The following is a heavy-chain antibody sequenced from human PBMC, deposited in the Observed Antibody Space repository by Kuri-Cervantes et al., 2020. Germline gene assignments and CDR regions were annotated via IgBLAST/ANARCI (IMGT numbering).Heavy chain of an antibody. CDR2: IKSKTDGGTT. CDR1: GFTFSNAW. J-gene: IGHJ6*02. D-gene: IGHD2-2*02. CDR3: ARPHNPFDMSAIGPAAIQLYYYYYGMDV. V-gene: IGHV3-15*01. Sequence: GESLKISCAASGFTFSNAWMSWVRQAPGKGLEWVGRIKSKTDGGTTDYAAPVKGRFTISRDNAKNSLYLQMNSLRAEDTAAYYCARPHNPFDMSAIGPAAIQLYYYYYGMDVWGQGTTVTVSS.